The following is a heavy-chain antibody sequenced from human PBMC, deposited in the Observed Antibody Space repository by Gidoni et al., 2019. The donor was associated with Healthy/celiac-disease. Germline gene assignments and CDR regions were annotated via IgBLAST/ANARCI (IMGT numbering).Heavy chain of an antibody. J-gene: IGHJ4*02. CDR1: GSTFSSYA. Sequence: QVQLVESGGGVVQPGRSLRRSCAAAGSTFSSYAMHWVRQAPGKGLEWVAVISYDGSNKYYADSVKGRFTISRDNSKNTLYLQMNSLRAEDTAVYYCARDFEQWLVLYGLGYWGQGTLVTVSS. CDR3: ARDFEQWLVLYGLGY. V-gene: IGHV3-30-3*01. D-gene: IGHD6-19*01. CDR2: ISYDGSNK.